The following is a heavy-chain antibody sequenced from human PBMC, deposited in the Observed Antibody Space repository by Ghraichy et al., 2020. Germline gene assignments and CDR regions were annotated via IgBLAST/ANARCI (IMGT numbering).Heavy chain of an antibody. CDR2: ISGSGGST. J-gene: IGHJ6*02. V-gene: IGHV3-23*01. CDR1: GFTFSSYA. CDR3: AKDRTSSSFYYYAMDV. Sequence: GGSLRLSCAASGFTFSSYAMSWVRQAPGKGLEWVSVISGSGGSTYYADSVKGRFTISRDNSKNTLYLQMNSLRAEDTAVYYCAKDRTSSSFYYYAMDVWGQGTTVTVSS. D-gene: IGHD6-6*01.